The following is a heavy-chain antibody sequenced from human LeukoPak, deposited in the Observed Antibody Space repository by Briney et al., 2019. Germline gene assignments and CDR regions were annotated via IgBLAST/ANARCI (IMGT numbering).Heavy chain of an antibody. D-gene: IGHD1-1*01. Sequence: ASVTVSCMASVYTFTSYYIHWVRQAPGQGLEGMGWINPNSGGTNYAQKFQGGVTMTTDTSINTIYMELTRLTSDDTAVYYCARDHGTDGTTFTLYFDCWGQGTLVTVSS. CDR1: VYTFTSYY. CDR2: INPNSGGT. CDR3: ARDHGTDGTTFTLYFDC. J-gene: IGHJ4*02. V-gene: IGHV1-2*02.